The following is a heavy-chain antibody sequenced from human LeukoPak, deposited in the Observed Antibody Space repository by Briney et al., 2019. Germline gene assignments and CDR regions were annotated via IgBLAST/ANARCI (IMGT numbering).Heavy chain of an antibody. CDR1: GFTFRSYD. D-gene: IGHD1-26*01. Sequence: GGSLRLSCAASGFTFRSYDMNWVRQAPGRGLQWVSAISGSGGSTYYADSVKGRFTNSRDNSKNTLYLQMNSLRAEDTAVYYCAKEDEGAFDYWGQGTLVTVSS. V-gene: IGHV3-23*01. J-gene: IGHJ4*02. CDR2: ISGSGGST. CDR3: AKEDEGAFDY.